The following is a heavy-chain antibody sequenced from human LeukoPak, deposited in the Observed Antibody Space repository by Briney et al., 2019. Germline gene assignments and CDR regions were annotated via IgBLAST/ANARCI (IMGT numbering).Heavy chain of an antibody. CDR2: ISYDGSNK. CDR3: AKDIPEWFGEFEW. V-gene: IGHV3-30-3*01. J-gene: IGHJ4*02. Sequence: GGSLRLSCAASGFTFSSYAMHWVRQAPGKGLEWVAVISYDGSNKYYADSVKGRFTISRDNSKNTLYLQMNSLRAEDTAVYYCAKDIPEWFGEFEWWGQGTLVTVSS. CDR1: GFTFSSYA. D-gene: IGHD3-10*01.